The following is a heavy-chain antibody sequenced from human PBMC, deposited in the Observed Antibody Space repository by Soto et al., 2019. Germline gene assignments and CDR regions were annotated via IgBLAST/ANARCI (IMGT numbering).Heavy chain of an antibody. D-gene: IGHD4-17*01. CDR1: GYTFTSYG. Sequence: QVQLVQSGAEVKKPGASVKVSCKASGYTFTSYGISWVRQAPGQGLEWMGWISAYNGNTNYAQKLQGRVTMTTDTSTSTAYRELRSLRSDDTAVYYCARAKGDYGGNPFIDYWGQGTLVTVSS. CDR2: ISAYNGNT. V-gene: IGHV1-18*01. CDR3: ARAKGDYGGNPFIDY. J-gene: IGHJ4*02.